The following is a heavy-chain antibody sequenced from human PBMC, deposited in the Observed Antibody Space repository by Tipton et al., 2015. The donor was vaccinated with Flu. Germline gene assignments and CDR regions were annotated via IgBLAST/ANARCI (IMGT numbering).Heavy chain of an antibody. CDR3: ARGRNSPPWCLAS. CDR1: GFTFDYYE. Sequence: SLRLSCAASGFTFDYYEMNWVRQAPGKGLEWVSYISSTGLTMYYTDSVRGRFTISRDNVKNSLYLQMNNLRAEDTAIYYCARGRNSPPWCLASWGQGALVTVSS. V-gene: IGHV3-48*03. D-gene: IGHD2-21*02. J-gene: IGHJ5*02. CDR2: ISSTGLTM.